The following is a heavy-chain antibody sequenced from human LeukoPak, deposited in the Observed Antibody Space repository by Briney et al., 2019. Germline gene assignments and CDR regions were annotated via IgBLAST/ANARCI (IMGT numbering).Heavy chain of an antibody. CDR2: ISSSSNTI. D-gene: IGHD5-12*01. J-gene: IGHJ4*02. CDR1: GFTFTSYS. CDR3: ASHSWGYSGYDYIDY. Sequence: GGSLRLSCAASGFTFTSYSMNWVRQAPGKGLEWLTYISSSSNTIYYVDSVRGRFTISRDNAKNSLYLQMNSLRAEDTAVYYCASHSWGYSGYDYIDYWGQGTLVTVSS. V-gene: IGHV3-48*01.